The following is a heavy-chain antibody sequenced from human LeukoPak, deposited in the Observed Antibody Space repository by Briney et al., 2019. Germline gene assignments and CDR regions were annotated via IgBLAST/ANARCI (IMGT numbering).Heavy chain of an antibody. CDR2: IKQDGSEK. CDR3: TRDNPFGGY. V-gene: IGHV3-7*03. D-gene: IGHD2-15*01. J-gene: IGHJ4*02. Sequence: XXVXQXXXXXXEWVANIKQDGSEKYYVDSVKGRFTISRDNAKNSLYLQMNSLRAEDTAVYYCTRDNPFGGYWGQGTLVTVSS.